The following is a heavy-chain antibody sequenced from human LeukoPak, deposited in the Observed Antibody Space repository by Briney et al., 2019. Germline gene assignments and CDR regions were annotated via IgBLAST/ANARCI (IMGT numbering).Heavy chain of an antibody. D-gene: IGHD3-22*01. CDR1: EDSITIYY. J-gene: IGHJ4*02. V-gene: IGHV4-4*07. CDR2: IYTSGST. Sequence: SETLSPTCTVSEDSITIYYWTFIRQPPGTGLEWIGHIYTSGSTNYNPSPKSRVTMSVVTSTNQFSLKLSSVTAADTAVYYCARDYYDSSGYLAFDYWGQGTLVTVSS. CDR3: ARDYYDSSGYLAFDY.